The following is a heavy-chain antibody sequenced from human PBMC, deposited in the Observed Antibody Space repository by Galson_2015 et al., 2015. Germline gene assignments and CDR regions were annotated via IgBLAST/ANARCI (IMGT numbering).Heavy chain of an antibody. CDR2: MYWDDDK. V-gene: IGHV2-5*02. CDR3: THRRIREGVVLLPGNNDRPKGAFDI. CDR1: GLSLSTIGVG. Sequence: PALVKPTQTLTLTCTLSGLSLSTIGVGVGWIRQPPGKALEWLAVMYWDDDKRYSPSLKSRLTITQDTSRNQVVLTMTNMDPVDTATYYCTHRRIREGVVLLPGNNDRPKGAFDIWGQGTMVTVSS. D-gene: IGHD2-15*01. J-gene: IGHJ3*02.